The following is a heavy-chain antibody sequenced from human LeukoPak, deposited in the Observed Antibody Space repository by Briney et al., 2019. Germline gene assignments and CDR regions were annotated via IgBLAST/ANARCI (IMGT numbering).Heavy chain of an antibody. CDR1: GGSISSYY. J-gene: IGHJ6*03. V-gene: IGHV4-59*01. Sequence: SETLSLTCTVSGGSISSYYWSWIRQPPGKGLEWIGYIYYSGSTNYNPSLNSRVTISVDTSKNQFYLKLSSVTAADTAVYYGAREVFRRLVTRAYYYYMDVWGKGTTVTVSS. D-gene: IGHD4-23*01. CDR2: IYYSGST. CDR3: AREVFRRLVTRAYYYYMDV.